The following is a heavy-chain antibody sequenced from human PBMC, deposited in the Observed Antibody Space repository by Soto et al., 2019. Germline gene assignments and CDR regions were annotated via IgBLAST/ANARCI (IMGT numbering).Heavy chain of an antibody. CDR3: AKDRLRGNFDY. CDR2: ISGTGGST. Sequence: EVQLLDSGGGLVQPGGSLRLSCAASGFTFNNYAMNWVRQAPGKGLEWVATISGTGGSTYYADSVKGRFTISRDNSKNTLYLQMNSLRVEDTAVYYCAKDRLRGNFDYWGQGTQVTVSS. CDR1: GFTFNNYA. V-gene: IGHV3-23*01. D-gene: IGHD2-15*01. J-gene: IGHJ4*02.